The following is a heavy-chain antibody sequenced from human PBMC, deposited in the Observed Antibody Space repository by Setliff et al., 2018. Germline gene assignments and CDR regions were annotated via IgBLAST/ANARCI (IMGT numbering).Heavy chain of an antibody. J-gene: IGHJ6*03. CDR1: GGSFSAYY. D-gene: IGHD3-10*01. CDR3: ARVPKIWVKGNYYSYYMDV. CDR2: INHSGST. Sequence: LSLTCAVYGGSFSAYYWSWIRQPPGRGLEWIGEINHSGSTNYNPSRKSRVIISVDTSLNQVSLELSAVTAADTAVYYCARVPKIWVKGNYYSYYMDVWGQGTTVTVS. V-gene: IGHV4-34*01.